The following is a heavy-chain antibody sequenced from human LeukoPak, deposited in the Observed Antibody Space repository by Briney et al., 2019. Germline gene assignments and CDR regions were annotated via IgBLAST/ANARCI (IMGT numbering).Heavy chain of an antibody. Sequence: PSETLSPTGTSSDGSIKTNYWWTWVRQPPGKGLEWIGETWHSGSSTNYNPSLKSRVTISVDKPKSQFSLKLTSVTAADTAIYYCARGNEYTWWQWSQGTLVTVSS. V-gene: IGHV4-4*02. CDR3: ARGNEYTWWQ. CDR1: DGSIKTNYW. CDR2: TWHSGSST. D-gene: IGHD2-15*01. J-gene: IGHJ4*02.